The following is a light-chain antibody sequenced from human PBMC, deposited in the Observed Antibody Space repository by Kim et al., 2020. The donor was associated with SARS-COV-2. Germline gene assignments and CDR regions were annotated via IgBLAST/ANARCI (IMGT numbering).Light chain of an antibody. CDR2: GAS. Sequence: EIVMTQSPATLSVSPGERATLSCRASQNIYSNLAWYQQQPGQAPRLLIYGASTRATDIPARFSGSGSGTEFTLTMTSLQSEDFAVYYCQQYDNWPRTFGQGTKLEI. CDR3: QQYDNWPRT. CDR1: QNIYSN. V-gene: IGKV3-15*01. J-gene: IGKJ2*01.